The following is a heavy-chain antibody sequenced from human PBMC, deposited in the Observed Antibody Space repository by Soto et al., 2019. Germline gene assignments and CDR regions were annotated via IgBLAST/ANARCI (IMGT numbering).Heavy chain of an antibody. Sequence: ASVKGSWKASGYTFTSYGISRVRQAPGHALEWMGWISAYNGTTNYAQKLQGRVTMTTDTSTSTAYMELRSLRSDDTAVYHRARDLHCSSTSCYINWFDPWGQGTLVTVSS. CDR1: GYTFTSYG. CDR3: ARDLHCSSTSCYINWFDP. D-gene: IGHD2-2*01. CDR2: ISAYNGTT. J-gene: IGHJ5*02. V-gene: IGHV1-18*04.